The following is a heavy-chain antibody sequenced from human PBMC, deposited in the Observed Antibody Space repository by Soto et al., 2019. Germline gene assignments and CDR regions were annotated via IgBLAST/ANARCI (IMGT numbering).Heavy chain of an antibody. Sequence: VASVKVSCKASGYTFTGYYMHWVRQAPGQGLEWMGWINPNSGGTNYAQKFQGWVTMTRDTSISTAYMELSRLRSDDTAVYYCARDAFSGYGPNDAFDIWGQGTMVTVSS. CDR1: GYTFTGYY. J-gene: IGHJ3*02. CDR3: ARDAFSGYGPNDAFDI. D-gene: IGHD5-12*01. V-gene: IGHV1-2*04. CDR2: INPNSGGT.